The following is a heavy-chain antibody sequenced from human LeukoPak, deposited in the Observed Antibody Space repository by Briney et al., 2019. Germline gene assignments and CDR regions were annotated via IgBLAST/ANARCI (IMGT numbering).Heavy chain of an antibody. CDR3: ARVGISTTGFPNSSSWRFDP. CDR2: IYYSGST. Sequence: PSQTLSLTCTVSGGSISSGDYYWSWIRQPPGKGLEWIGYIYYSGSTNYNPSLKSRVTISVDTSKNQFSLKLSSVTAADTAVYYCARVGISTTGFPNSSSWRFDPWGQGTLVTVSS. CDR1: GGSISSGDYY. D-gene: IGHD6-13*01. V-gene: IGHV4-30-4*08. J-gene: IGHJ5*02.